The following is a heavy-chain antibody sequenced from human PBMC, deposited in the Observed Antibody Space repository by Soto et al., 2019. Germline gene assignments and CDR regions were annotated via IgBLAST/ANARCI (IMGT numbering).Heavy chain of an antibody. J-gene: IGHJ5*02. CDR1: GFTVSNTY. D-gene: IGHD2-2*01. CDR3: ARALPVAKGGFDP. CDR2: IYTAGGT. Sequence: PGGSLKLSCAASGFTVSNTYMTLVRQPPGKGLECVSVIYTAGGTNYADSVKGRFIISRDNSKNTLYLQMNSLRAEDTAVYYCARALPVAKGGFDPWGQGTLVTVSS. V-gene: IGHV3-53*01.